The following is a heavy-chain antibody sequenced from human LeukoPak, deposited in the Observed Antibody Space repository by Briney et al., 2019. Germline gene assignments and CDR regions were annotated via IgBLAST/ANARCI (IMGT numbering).Heavy chain of an antibody. CDR3: ARSGVVVSLDI. J-gene: IGHJ3*02. CDR1: GFTFSSYE. V-gene: IGHV3-48*03. D-gene: IGHD3-22*01. CDR2: ISSSGSTI. Sequence: GGSLRLSCAASGFTFSSYEMNWVRQAPGKGLEWVSYISSSGSTIYYADSVKGRFTISRDNAKNSLYLQMNSLRAEDTAVYYCARSGVVVSLDIWGQGTMVTVSS.